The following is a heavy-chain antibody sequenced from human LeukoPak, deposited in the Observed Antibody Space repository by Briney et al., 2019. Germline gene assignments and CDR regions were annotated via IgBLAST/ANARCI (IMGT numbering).Heavy chain of an antibody. CDR3: ARGWGSNVYASAFDV. V-gene: IGHV3-33*01. Sequence: GGSLRLSCAASGFTFSSYGMHWVRQAPGKGLEWVTVIWHDGSHKDYADSVKGRFTISRDNSKNTLYLQMNDLRAEDTAVYYCARGWGSNVYASAFDVWGQGTMVTVSS. D-gene: IGHD3-16*01. CDR2: IWHDGSHK. J-gene: IGHJ3*01. CDR1: GFTFSSYG.